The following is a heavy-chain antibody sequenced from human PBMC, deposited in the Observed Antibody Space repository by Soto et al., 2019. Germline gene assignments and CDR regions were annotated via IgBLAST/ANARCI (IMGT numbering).Heavy chain of an antibody. CDR1: GFTFSSYA. V-gene: IGHV3-23*01. J-gene: IGHJ4*02. CDR3: ASPRVNSGWYRPCFDS. Sequence: GGSLRLSGAASGFTFSSYAMSWVRQAPGKGLEWVSTISGSGGSTYYADSMRGRFTISRDKSKNTLFLQMNSLRAEDTAAYYCASPRVNSGWYRPCFDSWGQGTLVTVSS. CDR2: ISGSGGST. D-gene: IGHD6-19*01.